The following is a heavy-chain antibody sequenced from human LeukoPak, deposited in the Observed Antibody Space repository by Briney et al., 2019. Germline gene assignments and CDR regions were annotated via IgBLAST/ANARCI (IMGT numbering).Heavy chain of an antibody. J-gene: IGHJ4*02. V-gene: IGHV4-59*01. CDR1: GGSISSYY. D-gene: IGHD6-19*01. CDR3: ARARESRIAVAGSYFDY. CDR2: IYHSGST. Sequence: SETLSLTCTVSGGSISSYYWSWIRQPPGKGLEWIGYIYHSGSTNYNPSLKSRVTISVDTSKNQFSLKLSSVTAADTAVYYCARARESRIAVAGSYFDYWGQGTLVTVSS.